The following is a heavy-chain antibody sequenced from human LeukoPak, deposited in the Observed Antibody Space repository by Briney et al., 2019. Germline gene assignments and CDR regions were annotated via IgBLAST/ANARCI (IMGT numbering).Heavy chain of an antibody. J-gene: IGHJ4*02. CDR2: IKQDGSEK. Sequence: GGSLRLSCAASGFTFSTYAMHWVRQAPGKGLEWVANIKQDGSEKYYVDSVKGRFTISRDNAKNSLYLQMNSLRVEDTAVYYCARSSYYDILTGYSKRGIDYWGQGTLVTVSS. CDR3: ARSSYYDILTGYSKRGIDY. D-gene: IGHD3-9*01. CDR1: GFTFSTYA. V-gene: IGHV3-7*01.